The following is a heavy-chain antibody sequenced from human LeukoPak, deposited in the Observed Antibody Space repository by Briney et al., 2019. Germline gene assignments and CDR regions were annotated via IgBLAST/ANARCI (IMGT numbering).Heavy chain of an antibody. CDR3: ARQTSLASGNQYFDY. CDR1: GGSIGSSRYY. Sequence: SETLSLTCTVSGGSIGSSRYYWGWIRQPPGKGLEWIGSMSYSGITYYNSSLKSRVTISVDTSKSQFSLKLSSVTAADTAIYYCARQTSLASGNQYFDYWGQGTLVTVSS. CDR2: MSYSGIT. V-gene: IGHV4-39*01. D-gene: IGHD4-23*01. J-gene: IGHJ4*02.